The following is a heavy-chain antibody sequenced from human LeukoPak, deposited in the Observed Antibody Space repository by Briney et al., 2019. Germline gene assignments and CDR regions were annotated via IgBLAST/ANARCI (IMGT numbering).Heavy chain of an antibody. Sequence: GGSLRLSCAATGFTYSSYWMSWVRQAPGKGLGWVANIKQDGSEKYYVDSVKGRFTISRDNAKNSLYLQMNSLRAEDTAVYYCAREVPSQSDYWGQGTLVTVSS. CDR2: IKQDGSEK. CDR1: GFTYSSYW. CDR3: AREVPSQSDY. J-gene: IGHJ4*02. V-gene: IGHV3-7*01.